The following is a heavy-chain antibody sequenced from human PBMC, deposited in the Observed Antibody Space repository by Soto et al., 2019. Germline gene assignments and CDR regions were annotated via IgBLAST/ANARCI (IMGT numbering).Heavy chain of an antibody. CDR3: ARIGFSGYDSDY. D-gene: IGHD5-12*01. CDR2: TSGDGATT. Sequence: PGGSLRLSCAASGFPLSNYAMSWVRQAPGKGLEWVSVTSGDGATTFYADSVKGRFTFSRDNSEDTLFLQMNSLRAEDTAVYYWARIGFSGYDSDYWGQGTLVTVSS. CDR1: GFPLSNYA. J-gene: IGHJ4*02. V-gene: IGHV3-23*01.